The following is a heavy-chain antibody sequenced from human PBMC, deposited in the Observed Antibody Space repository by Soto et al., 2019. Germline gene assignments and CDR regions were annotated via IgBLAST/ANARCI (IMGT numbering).Heavy chain of an antibody. CDR3: ASPTTKYYDIRTGSAYYSYSVMYG. V-gene: IGHV1-69*06. CDR2: IIPIFGTA. J-gene: IGHJ6*02. D-gene: IGHD3-9*01. Sequence: SVKVSCTASGGTFSSNAISWVRQAPGQGLEWMGGIIPIFGTANYAQKFQGRVTITADKSTSTAYMELSSLRSEDTAVYYCASPTTKYYDIRTGSAYYSYSVMYGCGQGTQVTLPS. CDR1: GGTFSSNA.